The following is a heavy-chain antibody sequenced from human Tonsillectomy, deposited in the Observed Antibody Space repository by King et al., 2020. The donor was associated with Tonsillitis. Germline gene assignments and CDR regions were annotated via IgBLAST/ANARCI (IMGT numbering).Heavy chain of an antibody. V-gene: IGHV3-9*01. J-gene: IGHJ4*02. CDR2: ISWDSGSL. CDR1: GFTFDDYA. CDR3: AKDKADADYYFDY. Sequence: QLVQSGGGLIQPGRSLRLSCAASGFTFDDYAMHWVLQAPGKGLECVSGISWDSGSLGYADSVKGRFTISRDNAKNSLYLQMNSLRTEDTALYYCAKDKADADYYFDYWGQGTLVTVSS.